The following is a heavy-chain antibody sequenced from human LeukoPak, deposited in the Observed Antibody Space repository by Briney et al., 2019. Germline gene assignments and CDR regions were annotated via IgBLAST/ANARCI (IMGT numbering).Heavy chain of an antibody. V-gene: IGHV3-30*18. CDR3: AKECGGDCYVAAGDY. CDR1: GFTFSSYG. CDR2: ISYDGSNK. D-gene: IGHD2-21*02. Sequence: PGGSLRLSCAASGFTFSSYGMPWVRQAPGKGLEWVAVISYDGSNKYYADSVKGRFTISRDNSKNTLYLQMNSLRAEDTAVYYCAKECGGDCYVAAGDYWGQGTLVTVSS. J-gene: IGHJ4*02.